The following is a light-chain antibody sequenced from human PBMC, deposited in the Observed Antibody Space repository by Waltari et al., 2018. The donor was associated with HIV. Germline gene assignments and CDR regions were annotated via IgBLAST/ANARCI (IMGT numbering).Light chain of an antibody. CDR3: AAWDDNLGGWV. V-gene: IGLV1-47*01. Sequence: QSVLTQPPSASGTPGQSVTISCSGSSSNIGSNYVYWYQQLPGTAPKLLIYRNNPRPSGVPDRFSGFKSGTSASRAISGLRSGDEAEYYCAAWDDNLGGWVFGGGSKLTIL. CDR1: SSNIGSNY. J-gene: IGLJ3*02. CDR2: RNN.